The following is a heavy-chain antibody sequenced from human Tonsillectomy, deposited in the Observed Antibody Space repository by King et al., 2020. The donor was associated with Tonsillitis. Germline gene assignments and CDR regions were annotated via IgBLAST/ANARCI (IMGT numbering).Heavy chain of an antibody. CDR2: IYYSGTT. V-gene: IGHV4-30-4*01. CDR1: GDSVRSGDYY. D-gene: IGHD3-10*01. CDR3: ARLPLVWFGESGGMDV. Sequence: LQLQESGPGLVKPSQTLSLTCTVSGDSVRSGDYYCNWIRQPPGKGLEWIAYIYYSGTTHYNPSLKSRLSISIDTSNNQFSLKLNSVTAADTAVYYCARLPLVWFGESGGMDVWGQGTTVTVSS. J-gene: IGHJ6*02.